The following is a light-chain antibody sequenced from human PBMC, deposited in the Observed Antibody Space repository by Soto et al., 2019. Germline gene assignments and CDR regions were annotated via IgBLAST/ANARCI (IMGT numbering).Light chain of an antibody. CDR2: GGS. CDR3: LQYYAYPRT. V-gene: IGKV1-17*01. CDR1: QAIRDD. Sequence: DIQMTQSPSSLSASVGDRVTITCRASQAIRDDLGWFQQKPGKAPKRLIYGGSTLHSGVSSRFSGSGSGTELTLTISSLQAEDFATYYCLQYYAYPRTFGQGTKVEIK. J-gene: IGKJ1*01.